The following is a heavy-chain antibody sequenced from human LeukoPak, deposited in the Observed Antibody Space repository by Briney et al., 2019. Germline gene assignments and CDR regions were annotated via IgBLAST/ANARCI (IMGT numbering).Heavy chain of an antibody. D-gene: IGHD3-22*01. CDR2: IYYSGST. Sequence: SETLSLTCTVSGGSISSSSYYWGWIRQPPGKGLEWIGYIYYSGSTNYNPSLKSRVTISVDTSKNQFSLKLSSVTAADTAVYYCARGGYDSSGYALDYWGQGTLVTVSS. J-gene: IGHJ4*02. CDR1: GGSISSSSYY. CDR3: ARGGYDSSGYALDY. V-gene: IGHV4-61*05.